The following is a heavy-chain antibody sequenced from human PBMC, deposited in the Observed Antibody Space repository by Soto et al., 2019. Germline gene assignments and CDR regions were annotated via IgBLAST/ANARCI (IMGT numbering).Heavy chain of an antibody. J-gene: IGHJ6*02. V-gene: IGHV3-48*02. D-gene: IGHD2-15*01. Sequence: EVQLVESGGVLVQPGGSLILSCAASGFAFSGHTMNWVRQAPGKGLEWVAYIGNTLDTIYYAGSVKGRFIISRDDAMKSVFLHMSSLREDDTAVYYCARGDCSGGSCYGIDVWGRGTTVTVSS. CDR1: GFAFSGHT. CDR2: IGNTLDTI. CDR3: ARGDCSGGSCYGIDV.